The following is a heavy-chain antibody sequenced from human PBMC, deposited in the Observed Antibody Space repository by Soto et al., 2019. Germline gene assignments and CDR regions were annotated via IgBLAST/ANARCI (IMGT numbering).Heavy chain of an antibody. CDR3: ARRRYGSGSNDF. Sequence: VQLVESGGTLVKPGGSLRLSCAASGFTFSDYYMTWIRQAPGKGLEWVSHISSSGSSLDYGDSVRGRFTISRDNAKKSLYLQMNSLRAEDTAVYYCARRRYGSGSNDFWGQGTLVTVSS. D-gene: IGHD3-10*01. V-gene: IGHV3-11*01. CDR1: GFTFSDYY. CDR2: ISSSGSSL. J-gene: IGHJ4*02.